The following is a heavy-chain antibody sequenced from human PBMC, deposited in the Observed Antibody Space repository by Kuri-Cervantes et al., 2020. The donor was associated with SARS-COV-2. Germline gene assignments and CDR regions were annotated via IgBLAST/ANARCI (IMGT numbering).Heavy chain of an antibody. CDR1: DGSISSYY. CDR3: ARGSESPPFDY. J-gene: IGHJ4*02. D-gene: IGHD2/OR15-2a*01. CDR2: IYYSGST. Sequence: SETLSLTCTVSDGSISSYYWSWIRQPPGKGLEWIGYIYYSGSTNYNPPLKSRVTISVDTSKNQFSLKLSSVTAADTAVYYCARGSESPPFDYWGQGTLVTVSS. V-gene: IGHV4-59*12.